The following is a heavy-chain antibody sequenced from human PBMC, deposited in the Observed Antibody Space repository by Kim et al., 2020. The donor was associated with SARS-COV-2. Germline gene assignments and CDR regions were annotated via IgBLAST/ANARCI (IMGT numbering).Heavy chain of an antibody. CDR1: GGSISSSSYY. Sequence: SETLSLTCTVSGGSISSSSYYWGWIRQPPGKGLECIGSIYYSGSTYYNPSLKSRVTISVDTSKNQFSLKLSSVTAADTAVYYCARDLAVAGTVFDYWGQG. CDR3: ARDLAVAGTVFDY. D-gene: IGHD6-19*01. CDR2: IYYSGST. V-gene: IGHV4-39*07. J-gene: IGHJ4*02.